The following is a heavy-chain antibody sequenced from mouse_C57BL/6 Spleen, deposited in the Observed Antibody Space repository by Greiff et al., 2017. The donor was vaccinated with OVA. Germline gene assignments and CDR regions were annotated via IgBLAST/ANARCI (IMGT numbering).Heavy chain of an antibody. CDR3: ARHYDYDASNWYFDV. J-gene: IGHJ1*03. V-gene: IGHV2-6-1*01. D-gene: IGHD2-4*01. CDR2: IWSDGST. CDR1: GFSLTSYG. Sequence: VQLQESGPGLVAPSQSLSITCTVSGFSLTSYGVHWVRQPPGKGLEWLVVIWSDGSTTYNSALKSRLSISKDNSKSQVFLKMNSLQTDDTAMYYCARHYDYDASNWYFDVWGTGTTVTVSS.